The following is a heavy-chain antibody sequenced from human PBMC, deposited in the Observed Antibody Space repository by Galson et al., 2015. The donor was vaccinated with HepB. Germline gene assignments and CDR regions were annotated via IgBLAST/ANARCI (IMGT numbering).Heavy chain of an antibody. Sequence: SLRLSCAASGFTVSSNYMSWVRQAPGKGLEWVSVIYSGGSTYYADSVKGRFTFSRHNSKNTLYLQMNSLRAEDTAVYYCARRSVVTAIRGYWYFDLWGRGTLVTVSS. J-gene: IGHJ2*01. CDR2: IYSGGST. CDR3: ARRSVVTAIRGYWYFDL. CDR1: GFTVSSNY. D-gene: IGHD2-21*02. V-gene: IGHV3-53*04.